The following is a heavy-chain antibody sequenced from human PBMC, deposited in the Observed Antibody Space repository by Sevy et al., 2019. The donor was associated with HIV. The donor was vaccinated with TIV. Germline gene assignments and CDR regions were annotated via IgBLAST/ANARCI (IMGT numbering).Heavy chain of an antibody. J-gene: IGHJ4*02. CDR1: GFTFSSYW. CDR2: IKEDGSEK. V-gene: IGHV3-7*01. CDR3: ATYGSGSPWKTLDY. D-gene: IGHD3-10*01. Sequence: GGSLRLSCAASGFTFSSYWMSWVRQAPGKGLEWVANIKEDGSEKYYVDSVKGRFTVSRDNAKNSLYLQMDSLRVEDTAVYYCATYGSGSPWKTLDYWGQGTLVTVSS.